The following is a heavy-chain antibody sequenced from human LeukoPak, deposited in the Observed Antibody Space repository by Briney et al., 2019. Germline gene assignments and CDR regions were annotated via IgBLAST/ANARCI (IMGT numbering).Heavy chain of an antibody. V-gene: IGHV1-18*01. CDR3: ARTTVTTGGGWFDP. D-gene: IGHD4-17*01. J-gene: IGHJ5*02. Sequence: ASVKVSCKASGCTFTSYGISWVRQAPGQGLEWMGWISAYNGNTNYAQKLQGRVTMTTDTSTSTAYMELRRLRSDDTAVYYCARTTVTTGGGWFDPWGQGTLVTVSS. CDR2: ISAYNGNT. CDR1: GCTFTSYG.